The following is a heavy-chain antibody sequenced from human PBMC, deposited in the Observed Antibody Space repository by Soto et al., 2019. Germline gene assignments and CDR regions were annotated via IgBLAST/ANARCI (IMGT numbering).Heavy chain of an antibody. CDR3: VGTYSSSSNHHYYYYYGMDV. J-gene: IGHJ6*02. D-gene: IGHD6-6*01. CDR1: GDSVSSNSAA. Sequence: PSQTLPLTCAISGDSVSSNSAAWNWIRQSPSRGLEWLGRTYYRSKWYNDYAVSVKSRITINPDTSKNQFSLQLNSVTPEDTAVYYCVGTYSSSSNHHYYYYYGMDVWGQGTTVTVSS. V-gene: IGHV6-1*01. CDR2: TYYRSKWYN.